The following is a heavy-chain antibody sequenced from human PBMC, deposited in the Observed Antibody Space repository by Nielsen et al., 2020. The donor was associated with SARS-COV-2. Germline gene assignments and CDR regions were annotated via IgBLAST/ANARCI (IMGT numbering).Heavy chain of an antibody. Sequence: GESLKISCAVSGLTFNIYAMSWVRQAPGKELEWVSGISSSGSTTHDADSAKGRFIISRDNSKNTLYLQMNSLRAEDTAVYYCATWGTYGDLDAFHFWGQGTMVTVSS. CDR2: ISSSGSTT. V-gene: IGHV3-23*01. D-gene: IGHD4-17*01. CDR3: ATWGTYGDLDAFHF. CDR1: GLTFNIYA. J-gene: IGHJ3*01.